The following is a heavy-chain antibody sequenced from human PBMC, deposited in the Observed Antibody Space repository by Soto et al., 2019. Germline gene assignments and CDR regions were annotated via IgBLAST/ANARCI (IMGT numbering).Heavy chain of an antibody. V-gene: IGHV4-34*01. D-gene: IGHD2-2*01. CDR1: GGSFSGYF. CDR2: INPGGST. J-gene: IGHJ5*02. CDR3: ARGKGQLLLARPKGFHP. Sequence: SETLSLTCAVSGGSFSGYFWNWIRQPPGKGLEWIGEINPGGSTTYNPSLKSRVTISADTSKNQFSLNLSSVTAADTAVYYCARGKGQLLLARPKGFHPWGQGTLVTVSS.